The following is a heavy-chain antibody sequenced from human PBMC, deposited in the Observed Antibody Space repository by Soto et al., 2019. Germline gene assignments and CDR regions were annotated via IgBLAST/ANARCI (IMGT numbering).Heavy chain of an antibody. CDR1: GFTFSTYT. D-gene: IGHD1-26*01. CDR2: INGRSNYK. V-gene: IGHV3-21*01. CDR3: VREEGIGGGTWDFDD. Sequence: GGPLRLSCASSGFTFSTYTMNWVRQAPGKGLEWVSSINGRSNYKYYTDAVKGRLSISRDNAKNSLYLQMNRLRAKDTAVYYCVREEGIGGGTWDFDDWGLGTLVTVSA. J-gene: IGHJ4*02.